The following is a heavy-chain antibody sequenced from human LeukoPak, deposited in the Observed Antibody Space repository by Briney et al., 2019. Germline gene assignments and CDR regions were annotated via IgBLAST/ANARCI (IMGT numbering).Heavy chain of an antibody. CDR1: GYTFTGYY. CDR3: ARALHRYFDWSERGYYYYYGMDV. CDR2: INPNSGGT. Sequence: ASVKVSCKASGYTFTGYYMHWVRQAPGQGLEWMGWINPNSGGTNYAQKFQGRVTMTRDTSISTAYMELSRLRSDDTAVYYCARALHRYFDWSERGYYYYYGMDVWGQGTTVTVSS. J-gene: IGHJ6*02. V-gene: IGHV1-2*02. D-gene: IGHD3-9*01.